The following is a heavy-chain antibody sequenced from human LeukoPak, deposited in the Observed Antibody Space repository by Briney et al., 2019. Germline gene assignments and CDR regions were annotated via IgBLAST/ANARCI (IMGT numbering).Heavy chain of an antibody. CDR2: IYTSGST. V-gene: IGHV4-61*02. CDR1: GGSISSGSYY. Sequence: SQTLSLTCTVSGGSISSGSYYWSWIRQPAGKGLEWIGRIYTSGSTNYNPSLKSRVTISVDTSKNQFSLKLSSVTAADTAVYYCARNSGYYYGSGNYRSWFDYWGQGTLVTVSS. CDR3: ARNSGYYYGSGNYRSWFDY. J-gene: IGHJ4*02. D-gene: IGHD3-10*01.